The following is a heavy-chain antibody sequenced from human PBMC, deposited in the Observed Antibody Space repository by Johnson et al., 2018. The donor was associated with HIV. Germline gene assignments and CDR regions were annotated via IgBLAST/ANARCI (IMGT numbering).Heavy chain of an antibody. J-gene: IGHJ3*02. Sequence: QMQLVESGGGVVQPGGSLRLSCAASGFTFSSYGMHWVRQAQGKGLEWVAVIWYDGSNNYYADSVKGRFTISKDNSRNTLFLHMNSLRADDTAGYYCAIGRGEFPRHAFDIWGQGTMVTVSS. CDR3: AIGRGEFPRHAFDI. CDR2: IWYDGSNN. V-gene: IGHV3-33*01. CDR1: GFTFSSYG. D-gene: IGHD3-10*01.